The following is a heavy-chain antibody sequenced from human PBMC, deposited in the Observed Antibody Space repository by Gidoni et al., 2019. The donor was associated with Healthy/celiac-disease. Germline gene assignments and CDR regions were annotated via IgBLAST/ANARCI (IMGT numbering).Heavy chain of an antibody. CDR3: ARKNGITAEGRYFDY. CDR2: IFSNDEK. D-gene: IGHD3-10*01. CDR1: GFSPNNARMG. V-gene: IGHV2-26*01. Sequence: QVTLKESGPVLVKPTETLTLTCTVPGFSPNNARMGVSWTRQPPGKALEWLAHIFSNDEKSYSTSLKSRLTISKDTSKSQVVLTMTNMDPVDTATYYCARKNGITAEGRYFDYWGQGTLVTVSS. J-gene: IGHJ4*02.